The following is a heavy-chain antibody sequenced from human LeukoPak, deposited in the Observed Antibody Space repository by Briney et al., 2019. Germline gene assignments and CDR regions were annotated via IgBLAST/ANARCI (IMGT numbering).Heavy chain of an antibody. Sequence: PGGSLRLSCAAPGFTVSSNYMSWVRQAPGKGLEWVSVIYSGGSTYYADSVKGRFTISRDNSKNTLYLQMNSLRAEDTAVYYCAGGARRQKPFDYWGQGTLVTVSS. CDR2: IYSGGST. V-gene: IGHV3-66*01. CDR1: GFTVSSNY. CDR3: AGGARRQKPFDY. D-gene: IGHD3-16*01. J-gene: IGHJ4*02.